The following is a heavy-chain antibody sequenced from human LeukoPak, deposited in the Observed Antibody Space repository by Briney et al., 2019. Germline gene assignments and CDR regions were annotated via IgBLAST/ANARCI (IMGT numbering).Heavy chain of an antibody. D-gene: IGHD3-22*01. V-gene: IGHV3-23*01. J-gene: IGHJ5*02. Sequence: GGSLRLSCAASGFILNNYGLIWVRQAPGKGLEWVSAISNDGGGTNYADFVKGRFTISRDNSKNTLFLQMNRLRAEDTALYYCAKGSSGYFVDLWGQGTLVTVSS. CDR2: ISNDGGGT. CDR1: GFILNNYG. CDR3: AKGSSGYFVDL.